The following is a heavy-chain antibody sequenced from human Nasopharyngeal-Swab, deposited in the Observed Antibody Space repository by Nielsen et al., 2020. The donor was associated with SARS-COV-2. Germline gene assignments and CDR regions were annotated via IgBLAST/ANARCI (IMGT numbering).Heavy chain of an antibody. CDR2: IKADGSEK. Sequence: GESLKISCAASGLTFSGYWMSWVRQAQGKGLEWVANIKADGSEKYYVDSVKGRFTISRDNAKNSLYLQMSSLRVEDTAVYYCATARAYNYGPSFDYWGQGTLVTVSS. V-gene: IGHV3-7*03. CDR1: GLTFSGYW. CDR3: ATARAYNYGPSFDY. D-gene: IGHD5-18*01. J-gene: IGHJ4*02.